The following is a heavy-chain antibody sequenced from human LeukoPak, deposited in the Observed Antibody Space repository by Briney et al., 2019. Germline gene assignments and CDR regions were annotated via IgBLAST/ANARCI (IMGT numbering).Heavy chain of an antibody. CDR2: ISSSSSYI. V-gene: IGHV3-21*01. D-gene: IGHD2-15*01. Sequence: GGSLRLSCAASGFTFSSYGMSWVRHAPGKGLEWVSSISSSSSYIYYADSVKGRFTISRDNAKNSLYLQMNSLRAEDTAVYYCACTSGVVVAATWGQGTLVTVSS. CDR3: ACTSGVVVAAT. J-gene: IGHJ5*02. CDR1: GFTFSSYG.